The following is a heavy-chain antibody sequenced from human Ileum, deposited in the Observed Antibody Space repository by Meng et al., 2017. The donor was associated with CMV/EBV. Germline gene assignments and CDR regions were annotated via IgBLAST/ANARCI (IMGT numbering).Heavy chain of an antibody. CDR3: AKGGGMVVTPNVF. D-gene: IGHD4-23*01. J-gene: IGHJ4*02. V-gene: IGHV3-23*01. Sequence: GESLKISCAASGFTFSSYAMSWVRQAPGKGLEWVSAISGSGGSTYYADSVKGRFTISRDNSKNTLYLQMNSLRAEDTAVYYCAKGGGMVVTPNVFWGQGNLVTVSS. CDR2: ISGSGGST. CDR1: GFTFSSYA.